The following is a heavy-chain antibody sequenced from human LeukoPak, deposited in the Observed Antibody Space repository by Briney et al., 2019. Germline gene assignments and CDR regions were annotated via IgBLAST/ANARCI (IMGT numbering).Heavy chain of an antibody. D-gene: IGHD1-1*01. CDR2: INSDGSST. Sequence: PGGSLRLSCAASGFTFSSYWMHWVRQAPGKGLVWVSRINSDGSSTSYADSVKGRFTISRDNAKNTLYLQMNSLRAEDTAFYYCTRTSGGNWPVDYWGQGTLVTVSS. J-gene: IGHJ4*02. CDR3: TRTSGGNWPVDY. V-gene: IGHV3-74*01. CDR1: GFTFSSYW.